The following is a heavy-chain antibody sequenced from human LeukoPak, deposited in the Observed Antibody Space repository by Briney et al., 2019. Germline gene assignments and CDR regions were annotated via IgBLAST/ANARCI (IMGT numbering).Heavy chain of an antibody. V-gene: IGHV3-30*03. CDR1: GFTFSSYS. J-gene: IGHJ4*02. CDR3: AREVVYSADY. Sequence: PGGSLRLSCAASGFTFSSYSMNWVRQAPGKGLEWVAVISYDGSNKYYADSVKGRFTISRDNSKNTMYLQMDSLRAEDTAVYYCAREVVYSADYWGQGTLVTVSS. CDR2: ISYDGSNK. D-gene: IGHD4-11*01.